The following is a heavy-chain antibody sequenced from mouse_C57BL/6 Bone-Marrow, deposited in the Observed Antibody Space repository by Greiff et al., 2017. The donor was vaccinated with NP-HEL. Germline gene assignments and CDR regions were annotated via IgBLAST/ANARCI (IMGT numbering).Heavy chain of an antibody. CDR3: AGDYDGYWYFDF. D-gene: IGHD2-3*01. J-gene: IGHJ1*03. V-gene: IGHV12-3*01. CDR2: ITHSGDT. CDR1: GFPITSGYY. Sequence: VQLVESGPGLVKPSQSLFLTCSITGFPITSGYYWIWIRQSPGKPLEWMGYITHSGDTFYNPSLQSPFSITRETSKNQFFLQLNSVTTEDTAMYYCAGDYDGYWYFDFWGTGTTVTVSS.